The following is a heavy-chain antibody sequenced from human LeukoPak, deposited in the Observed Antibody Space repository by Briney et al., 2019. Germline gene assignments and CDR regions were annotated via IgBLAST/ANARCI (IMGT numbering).Heavy chain of an antibody. V-gene: IGHV4-39*01. Sequence: SETLSLTCTVSGGSISSSSYYWGWIRQPPGKGLEWIGSIYYSGSTYYNPSLKSRVTISVDTSKNQFSLKLSSVTAADTAVYYCASWNSDYSFDYWGQGTLVTVSS. D-gene: IGHD1-7*01. J-gene: IGHJ4*02. CDR2: IYYSGST. CDR3: ASWNSDYSFDY. CDR1: GGSISSSSYY.